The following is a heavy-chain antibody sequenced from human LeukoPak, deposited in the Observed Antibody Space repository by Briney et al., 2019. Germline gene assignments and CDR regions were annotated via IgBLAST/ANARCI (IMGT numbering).Heavy chain of an antibody. Sequence: GGSLRLSCAASGFTFSSYATSWVRQAPGKGLEWVSTISGSAGNTYYADSVKGRFTISRDNSKNTLYLQMNSLRAEDTAVYYCARDKDSGYVGGYYFDYWGQGTLVTVSS. CDR1: GFTFSSYA. CDR2: ISGSAGNT. D-gene: IGHD5-12*01. V-gene: IGHV3-23*01. J-gene: IGHJ4*02. CDR3: ARDKDSGYVGGYYFDY.